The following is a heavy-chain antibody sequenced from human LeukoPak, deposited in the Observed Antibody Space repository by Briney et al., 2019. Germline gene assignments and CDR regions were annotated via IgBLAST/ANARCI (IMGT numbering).Heavy chain of an antibody. Sequence: SETPSLTCAVYGGSFSGYYWSWIRQPPGKGLEWIGEINHSGSTNYNPSLKSRVTISVDTSKNQFSLKLTSVTAADTAVYYCARLMYDSSGYYLGDYHYYYIDVWGKGTTVTVSS. CDR1: GGSFSGYY. CDR3: ARLMYDSSGYYLGDYHYYYIDV. J-gene: IGHJ6*03. V-gene: IGHV4-34*01. D-gene: IGHD3-22*01. CDR2: INHSGST.